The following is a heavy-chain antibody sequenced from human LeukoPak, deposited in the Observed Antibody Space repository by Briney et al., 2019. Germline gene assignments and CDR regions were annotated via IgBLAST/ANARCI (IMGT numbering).Heavy chain of an antibody. CDR3: AREGVIAARPTRGSLRY. D-gene: IGHD6-6*01. CDR2: IIPIFGTP. Sequence: GASVKVSCKASGGTFSSYAISWVRQAPGQGLEWMGGIIPIFGTPNYAQKFQGRVTMTRDTSISTAYMELSRLRSDDTAVYYCAREGVIAARPTRGSLRYWGQGTLVTVSS. J-gene: IGHJ4*02. CDR1: GGTFSSYA. V-gene: IGHV1-69*05.